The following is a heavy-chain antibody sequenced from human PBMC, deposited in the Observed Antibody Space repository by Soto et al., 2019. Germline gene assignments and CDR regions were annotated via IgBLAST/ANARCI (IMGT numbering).Heavy chain of an antibody. V-gene: IGHV1-18*01. Sequence: QVQLVQSGAEVKKPGASVKVSCKASGYTFTSYGISWVRQAPGQGLEWMGWISAYNGNTNYAQKLQGRVTMTTDTSTSTAYMELSSLRSDGTAVYYCARDHPGRPYYYYCKDVWGKGTTVTVSS. CDR3: ARDHPGRPYYYYCKDV. J-gene: IGHJ6*03. CDR1: GYTFTSYG. CDR2: ISAYNGNT.